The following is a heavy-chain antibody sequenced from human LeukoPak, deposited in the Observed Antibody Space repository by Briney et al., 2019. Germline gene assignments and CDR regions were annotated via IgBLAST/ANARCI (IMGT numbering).Heavy chain of an antibody. CDR3: ARLVTINTVTTARYWYFDL. J-gene: IGHJ2*01. CDR1: SGSISSSSYY. V-gene: IGHV4-39*01. CDR2: SYYSGST. D-gene: IGHD4-17*01. Sequence: PSETLSLTCTVSSGSISSSSYYWGWIRQPPGKGLEWIGSSYYSGSTYYNPSLKSLVTISVDTSKNQFSLKLSSVTAADTAVYFCARLVTINTVTTARYWYFDLWGRGTLVTVSS.